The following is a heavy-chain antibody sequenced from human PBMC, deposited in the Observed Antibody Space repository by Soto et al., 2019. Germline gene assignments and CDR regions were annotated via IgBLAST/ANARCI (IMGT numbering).Heavy chain of an antibody. CDR1: GFTFSSYW. Sequence: EVQLVESGGGLVQPGESLRLSCAASGFTFSSYWMHWIRQAPGKGLVWVSRVSSDGSSTVYANSVKGRLTISRDNAKNTLYLQMNSLRDEDTAVYYCARGLPNFSSFDSWGQGTLVTVSS. CDR2: VSSDGSST. V-gene: IGHV3-74*01. J-gene: IGHJ4*02. CDR3: ARGLPNFSSFDS. D-gene: IGHD5-12*01.